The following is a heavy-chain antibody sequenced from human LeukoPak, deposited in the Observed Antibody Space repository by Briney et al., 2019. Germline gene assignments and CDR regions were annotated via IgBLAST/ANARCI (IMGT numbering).Heavy chain of an antibody. J-gene: IGHJ5*02. CDR1: GYTFTSYG. CDR2: ISAYYGNT. CDR3: ARVGQVAVAGNNWFDP. Sequence: ASVKVSFKASGYTFTSYGISWVRQAPGQGLEWMGWISAYYGNTNYAQKLQGRATMTTDTSTSTAYMELRSLRSDDTAVYYCARVGQVAVAGNNWFDPWGQGTLVTVSS. D-gene: IGHD6-19*01. V-gene: IGHV1-18*01.